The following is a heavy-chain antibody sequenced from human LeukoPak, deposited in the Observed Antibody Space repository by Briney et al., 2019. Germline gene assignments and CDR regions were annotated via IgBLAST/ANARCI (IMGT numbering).Heavy chain of an antibody. V-gene: IGHV1-24*01. Sequence: ASVKVSCKVSGYTLTELSMHWVRQAPGKGLEWMGGFDPEDGETIYAQKFQGRVTMTEDTSTDTAYMELSSLRSEDTAVYYCARVGHYYDSSGYYDNNFDYWGQGTLVTVSS. D-gene: IGHD3-22*01. CDR2: FDPEDGET. CDR1: GYTLTELS. CDR3: ARVGHYYDSSGYYDNNFDY. J-gene: IGHJ4*02.